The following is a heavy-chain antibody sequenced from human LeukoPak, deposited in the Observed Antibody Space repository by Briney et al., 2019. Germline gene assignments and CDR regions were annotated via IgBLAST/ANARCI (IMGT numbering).Heavy chain of an antibody. J-gene: IGHJ4*02. V-gene: IGHV4-61*02. CDR2: IYTSGST. Sequence: KPSETLSLTCTVSGGSISSGSYYWSWIRQPAGKGLEWIGRIYTSGSTNYNPSLKSRVTISVDTSKNQFSLKLSSVTVADTAVYYCARTIVGATDYWGQGTLVTVSS. CDR3: ARTIVGATDY. CDR1: GGSISSGSYY. D-gene: IGHD1-26*01.